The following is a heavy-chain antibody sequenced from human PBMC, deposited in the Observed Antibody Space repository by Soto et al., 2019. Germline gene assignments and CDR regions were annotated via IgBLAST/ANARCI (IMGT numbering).Heavy chain of an antibody. CDR2: IYDSVNT. CDR3: ARVDHRGYFAILTDY. Sequence: SETLSLTCTVSGDSLSSGGHYWSWIRQHPGKGLEWIGHIYDSVNTYYSPSLRSRVTISADMSKNQSSLNLRSVTAADTAVYYCARVDHRGYFAILTDYWGQGTMVTVYS. CDR1: GDSLSSGGHY. J-gene: IGHJ4*02. V-gene: IGHV4-31*03. D-gene: IGHD3-9*01.